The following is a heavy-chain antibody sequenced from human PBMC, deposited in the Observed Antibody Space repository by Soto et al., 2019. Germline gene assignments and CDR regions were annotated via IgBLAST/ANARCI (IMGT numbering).Heavy chain of an antibody. J-gene: IGHJ4*02. CDR1: GFTFSNYG. Sequence: PGGSLILSCAASGFTFSNYGMHWVRQAPGKGLEWVAVTSYDGSNKYYADSVKGRFTISRDNSKNTVYLQMNSLRAEDTAVYYCAKARTYYDFWSGYFDYWGQGTQVTVSS. CDR3: AKARTYYDFWSGYFDY. V-gene: IGHV3-30*18. D-gene: IGHD3-3*01. CDR2: TSYDGSNK.